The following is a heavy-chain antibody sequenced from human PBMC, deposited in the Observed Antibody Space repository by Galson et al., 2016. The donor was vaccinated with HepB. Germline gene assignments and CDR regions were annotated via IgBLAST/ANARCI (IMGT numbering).Heavy chain of an antibody. CDR1: GFSLSTAGVA. CDR2: LYWDDDK. Sequence: PALVKPTQTLTLTCTFSGFSLSTAGVAVGWIRQPPGKALEWLALLYWDDDKRYSPSLQTRLTLAKDTSKNQVVLTMTNMDPVDTATYYCAHTTVNKGFDYWGQGTRVTVSS. CDR3: AHTTVNKGFDY. V-gene: IGHV2-5*02. J-gene: IGHJ4*02. D-gene: IGHD4-17*01.